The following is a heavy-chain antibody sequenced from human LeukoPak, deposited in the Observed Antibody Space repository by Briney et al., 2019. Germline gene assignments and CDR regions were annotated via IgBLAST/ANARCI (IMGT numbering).Heavy chain of an antibody. CDR2: IYYSGST. J-gene: IGHJ4*02. CDR3: ARDHGDYRFDY. V-gene: IGHV4-59*02. Sequence: PSETLSLTCTVSGDSVSSYYWNWIRQPPGKGLEWIGYIYYSGSTNYNPSLKSRVTISVDTSKNQFSLKLSSVTAADTAVYYCARDHGDYRFDYWGQGTLVTVSS. CDR1: GDSVSSYY. D-gene: IGHD4-17*01.